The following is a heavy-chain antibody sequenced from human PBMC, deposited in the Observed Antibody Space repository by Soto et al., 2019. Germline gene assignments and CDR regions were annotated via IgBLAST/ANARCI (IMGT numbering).Heavy chain of an antibody. J-gene: IGHJ4*02. CDR1: GGSIISYY. CDR3: VRGGGYYDSIGYYGIHYFDD. CDR2: IYDSGST. V-gene: IGHV4-59*01. Sequence: PSETLSLTCTVSGGSIISYYWSWIRQPPGKGLEWIGYIYDSGSTSYNPSLKSRVTISVDTSKNQFSLKLRSVTAADTAVYYSVRGGGYYDSIGYYGIHYFDDWCQEAQVTISS. D-gene: IGHD3-22*01.